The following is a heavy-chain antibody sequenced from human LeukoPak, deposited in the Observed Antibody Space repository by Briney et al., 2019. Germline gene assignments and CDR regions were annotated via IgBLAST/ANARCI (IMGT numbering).Heavy chain of an antibody. V-gene: IGHV5-51*01. Sequence: GESLKSSCKGSGYTFTSYWIGWVRQLPGKGLEWMGIVHAGDSDTRYSPSFQGQVTFSADKSISTAYLQWSSLKASDSAIYYCARQGYCAYGRCTPEVGYWGQGTLVTVSS. CDR3: ARQGYCAYGRCTPEVGY. CDR1: GYTFTSYW. CDR2: VHAGDSDT. J-gene: IGHJ4*02. D-gene: IGHD2-8*01.